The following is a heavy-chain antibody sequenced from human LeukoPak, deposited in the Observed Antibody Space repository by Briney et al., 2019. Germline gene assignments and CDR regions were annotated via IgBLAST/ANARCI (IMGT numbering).Heavy chain of an antibody. J-gene: IGHJ4*02. Sequence: GGSLRLSCAASGFTFSNAWISWVRQAPGKGLEWVSYISSSGSTIYYADSVKGRFTISRDNAKNSLYLQMNSLRAEDTAVYYCARDFGDVATIAYWGQGTLVTVSS. CDR3: ARDFGDVATIAY. D-gene: IGHD5-12*01. CDR1: GFTFSNAW. V-gene: IGHV3-11*04. CDR2: ISSSGSTI.